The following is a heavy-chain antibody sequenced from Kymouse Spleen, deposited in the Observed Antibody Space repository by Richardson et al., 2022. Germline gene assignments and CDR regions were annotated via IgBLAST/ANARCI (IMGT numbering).Heavy chain of an antibody. D-gene: IGHD3-10*01. J-gene: IGHJ6*02. CDR1: GGSFSGYY. CDR3: ARGWYYGSGSYWDYYYYGMDV. Sequence: QVQLQQWGAGLLKPSETLSLTCAVYGGSFSGYYWSWIRQPPGKGLEWIGEINHSGSTNYNPSLKSRVTISVDTSKNQFSLKLSSVTAADTAVYYCARGWYYGSGSYWDYYYYGMDVWGQGTTVTVSS. V-gene: IGHV4-34*01. CDR2: INHSGST.